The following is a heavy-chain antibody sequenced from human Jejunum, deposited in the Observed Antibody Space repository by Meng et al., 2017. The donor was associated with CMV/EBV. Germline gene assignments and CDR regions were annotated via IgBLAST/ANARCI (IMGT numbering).Heavy chain of an antibody. CDR3: AGYSSTWGGAFDI. Sequence: SGDSVNNGGYFWSWIRQPPGKGPELIGYIYYSGTTNYNPSLKSRISISMDTSKNQFSLKVTSVTAGDTAMYYCAGYSSTWGGAFDIWGQGTMVTVSS. D-gene: IGHD2/OR15-2a*01. V-gene: IGHV4-61*08. J-gene: IGHJ3*02. CDR1: GDSVNNGGYF. CDR2: IYYSGTT.